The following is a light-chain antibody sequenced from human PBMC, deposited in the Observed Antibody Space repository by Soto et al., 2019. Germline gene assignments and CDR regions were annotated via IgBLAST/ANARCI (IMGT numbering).Light chain of an antibody. CDR2: GAF. CDR1: ERISSHY. CDR3: QNFGDSPFT. Sequence: PGERATLSCRASERISSHYIAWYQHKPGQAPRLLIFGAFTRATGIPDRFSGSWSGTDFTLTISRLEPEDFAMYYCQNFGDSPFTFGPGTKVDIK. J-gene: IGKJ3*01. V-gene: IGKV3-20*01.